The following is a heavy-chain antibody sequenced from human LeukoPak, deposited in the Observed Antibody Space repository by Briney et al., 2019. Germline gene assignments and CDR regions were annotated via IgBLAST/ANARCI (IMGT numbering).Heavy chain of an antibody. V-gene: IGHV3-48*04. J-gene: IGHJ6*03. CDR3: ARVRYYYYHMDV. CDR1: GFTFRNYG. Sequence: GGSLRLSCAASGFTFRNYGMNWVRQAPGKGLEWVSYISSSGSTIYYADSVKGRFTISRGNAKNSLYLQMNSLSAADTAVYYCARVRYYYYHMDVWGKGTTVTISS. CDR2: ISSSGSTI.